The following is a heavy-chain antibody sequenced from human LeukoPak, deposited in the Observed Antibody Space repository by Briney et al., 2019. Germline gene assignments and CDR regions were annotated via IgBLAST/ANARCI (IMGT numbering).Heavy chain of an antibody. J-gene: IGHJ3*02. Sequence: SETLSLTCTVSGGSISSYYWSCIRQPAGKGLEWIGRIYTSGSTNYNPSLKSRVTMSVDTSKNQFSLKLSSVTAADTAVYYCARASYYYDSSGYYGNAFDIWGQGTMVTVSS. CDR3: ARASYYYDSSGYYGNAFDI. CDR1: GGSISSYY. V-gene: IGHV4-4*07. D-gene: IGHD3-22*01. CDR2: IYTSGST.